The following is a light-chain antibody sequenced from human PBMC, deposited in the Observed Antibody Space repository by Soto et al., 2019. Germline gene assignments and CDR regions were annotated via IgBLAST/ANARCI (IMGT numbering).Light chain of an antibody. Sequence: QSALTQPASVSGSPGQSITISCTGTSRDIGNFNLVSWYQQHPGKAPKLILFEVNKRPSGVSDRFSGSKSDNTASLTISGLQAEDEAEYYCSSYAGITTYVLFGGGTKLTVL. J-gene: IGLJ2*01. V-gene: IGLV2-23*02. CDR3: SSYAGITTYVL. CDR1: SRDIGNFNL. CDR2: EVN.